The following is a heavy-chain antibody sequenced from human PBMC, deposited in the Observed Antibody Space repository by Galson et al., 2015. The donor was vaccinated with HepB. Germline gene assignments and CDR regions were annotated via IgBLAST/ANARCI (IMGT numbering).Heavy chain of an antibody. CDR3: ARNGYSYGLDY. D-gene: IGHD5-18*01. J-gene: IGHJ4*02. V-gene: IGHV3-74*01. CDR1: GFTFSSYW. CDR2: INSDGSST. Sequence: SLRLSCAASGFTFSSYWMHWVRQAPGKGLVWVSRINSDGSSTSYADSVKGRLTISRDNAKNTLYLQMNSLRAEDTAVYYCARNGYSYGLDYWGQGTLVTVSS.